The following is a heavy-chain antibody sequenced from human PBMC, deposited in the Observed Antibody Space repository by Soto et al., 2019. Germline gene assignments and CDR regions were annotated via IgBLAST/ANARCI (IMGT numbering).Heavy chain of an antibody. CDR2: IYWNDDT. CDR3: AHKATYCSSATCYRYYFDY. J-gene: IGHJ4*02. CDR1: GFSLNTSGVA. D-gene: IGHD2-2*02. V-gene: IGHV2-5*01. Sequence: SGPTLVKPTQTLTLTCTFSGFSLNTSGVAVGWIRQSPGKALEWLALIYWNDDTRYSPSLQSRLTVTKDTSKNQVVLLMTNMGPVDTATYYCAHKATYCSSATCYRYYFDYWGQGALVTVSS.